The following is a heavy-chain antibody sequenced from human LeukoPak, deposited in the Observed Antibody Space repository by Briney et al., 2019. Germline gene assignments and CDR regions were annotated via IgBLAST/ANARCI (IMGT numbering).Heavy chain of an antibody. D-gene: IGHD4-17*01. Sequence: ASVKVSCKASGGTFSSYAISWVRQAPGQGLEWMGGIIPIFGTANYAQKFQGRVTITADESTSTAYMELSSLRSEDTAVYYCASSTTVTHRSGPPYGMDVWGQGTTVTVSS. CDR2: IIPIFGTA. CDR1: GGTFSSYA. V-gene: IGHV1-69*01. J-gene: IGHJ6*02. CDR3: ASSTTVTHRSGPPYGMDV.